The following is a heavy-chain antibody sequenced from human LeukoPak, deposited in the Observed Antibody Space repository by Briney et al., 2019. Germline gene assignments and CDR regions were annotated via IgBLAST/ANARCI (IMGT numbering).Heavy chain of an antibody. J-gene: IGHJ5*02. Sequence: GASVKVSCKASGYTFTSYAMNWVRQAPGQGLEWMGWINTNTGNPTYAQGFTGRFVFSLDTSVSTAYLQISSLKAEDTAVYYCASLYCSSTSCYISNWFDPWGLGTLVTVSS. D-gene: IGHD2-2*02. CDR3: ASLYCSSTSCYISNWFDP. CDR1: GYTFTSYA. V-gene: IGHV7-4-1*02. CDR2: INTNTGNP.